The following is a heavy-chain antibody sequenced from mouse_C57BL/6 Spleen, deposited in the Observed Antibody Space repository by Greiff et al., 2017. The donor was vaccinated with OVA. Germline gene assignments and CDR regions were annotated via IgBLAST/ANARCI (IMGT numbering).Heavy chain of an antibody. V-gene: IGHV1-54*01. D-gene: IGHD4-1*01. Sequence: QVQLQQSGAELVRPGTSVKVSCKASGYAFTNYLIEWVKQRPGQGLEWIGVINPGSGGTNYNEKFKGKATLTADKSSSTAYMQLSSLTSEETAVDCGAKSGTATGAMDYWGQGTSVTVSS. CDR3: AKSGTATGAMDY. CDR2: INPGSGGT. J-gene: IGHJ4*01. CDR1: GYAFTNYL.